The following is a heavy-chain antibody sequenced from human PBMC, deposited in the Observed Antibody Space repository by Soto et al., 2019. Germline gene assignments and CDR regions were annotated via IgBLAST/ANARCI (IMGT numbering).Heavy chain of an antibody. Sequence: PSETLSLTCAVYGGSFSGYYWSWIRQPPGKGLEWMGEINHSGSTNYNPSLKSRVTISVDTSKNQFSLKLSSVTAADTAVYYCARGPLSIAARYYYYYGMDVWGQGTTVTVSS. J-gene: IGHJ6*02. CDR3: ARGPLSIAARYYYYYGMDV. V-gene: IGHV4-34*01. CDR2: INHSGST. CDR1: GGSFSGYY. D-gene: IGHD6-6*01.